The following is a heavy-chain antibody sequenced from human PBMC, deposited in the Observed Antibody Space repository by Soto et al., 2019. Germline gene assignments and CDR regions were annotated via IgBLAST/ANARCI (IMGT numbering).Heavy chain of an antibody. Sequence: QVQVVESGGGVVQPGRSLRLSCAASGFTFRSYAMHWVRQAPGKGLEWVAVISYDATSEYYAVSVKGRFTISRDNSKNTLYLQMNSLRAEDTAVYYCTRFGFGSGFDYWGQGTLGTVSS. D-gene: IGHD3-10*01. J-gene: IGHJ4*02. CDR2: ISYDATSE. CDR3: TRFGFGSGFDY. V-gene: IGHV3-30-3*01. CDR1: GFTFRSYA.